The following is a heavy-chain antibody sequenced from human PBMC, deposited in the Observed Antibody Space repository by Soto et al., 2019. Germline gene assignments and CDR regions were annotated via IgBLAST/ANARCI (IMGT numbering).Heavy chain of an antibody. J-gene: IGHJ3*01. CDR3: ARVVLSITRGAFDA. D-gene: IGHD1-20*01. CDR2: ISHSGTS. CDR1: GGSISSSHW. Sequence: QVQLQESGPGLVKPSGTLSLTCAVSGGSISSSHWWTWVRQSPGKGLEYIGEISHSGTSNSNPSLKSRVTLSVDRSKNHFSLNLTSVTAADTAVYYCARVVLSITRGAFDAWGQGTPVIVSS. V-gene: IGHV4-4*02.